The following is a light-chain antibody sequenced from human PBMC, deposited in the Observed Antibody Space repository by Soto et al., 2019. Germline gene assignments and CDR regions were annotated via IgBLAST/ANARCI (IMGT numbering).Light chain of an antibody. CDR2: GVS. Sequence: EIVLTQSPGTLSLSPGEIATLSCRASQSVRSDYFAWYQQKPGQAPRVIIFGVSTRAAGIPDRFSGSGSGTDFTLTISRLEPEDFALYYCQQYGNSPLTFGGGTKVDIK. J-gene: IGKJ4*01. V-gene: IGKV3-20*01. CDR1: QSVRSDY. CDR3: QQYGNSPLT.